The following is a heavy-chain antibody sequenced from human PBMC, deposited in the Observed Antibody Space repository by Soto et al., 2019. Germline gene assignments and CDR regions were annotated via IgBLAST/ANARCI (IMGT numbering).Heavy chain of an antibody. V-gene: IGHV3-48*01. CDR1: GFSFSIYS. CDR3: AKDRGGSGAFDI. CDR2: ISPAGSII. J-gene: IGHJ3*02. D-gene: IGHD3-10*01. Sequence: EGQLVEFGGGLVKPGGSLRLSCAASGFSFSIYSYNWVRQAPGKGLEWLSYISPAGSIIYYADSVKGRFTISRDSARDSVYLQMNSLRAEDTAVYYCAKDRGGSGAFDIWGQGTMVTVSS.